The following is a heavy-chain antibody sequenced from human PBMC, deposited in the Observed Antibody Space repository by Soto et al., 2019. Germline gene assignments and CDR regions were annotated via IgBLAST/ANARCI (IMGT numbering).Heavy chain of an antibody. D-gene: IGHD4-4*01. J-gene: IGHJ4*02. CDR2: IYYSGST. V-gene: IGHV4-39*01. Sequence: SETLSLTCTVSGGSISSSSYYWGWIRQPPGKGLEWIGSIYYSGSTYYNPSLKSRVTISVDTSKNQFSLKLSSVTAADTAVYYCAGQDTVTTWGILWGQGTLVTVSS. CDR3: AGQDTVTTWGIL. CDR1: GGSISSSSYY.